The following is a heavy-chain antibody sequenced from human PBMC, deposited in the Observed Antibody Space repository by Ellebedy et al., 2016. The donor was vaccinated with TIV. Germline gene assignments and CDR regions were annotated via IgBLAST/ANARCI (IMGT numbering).Heavy chain of an antibody. V-gene: IGHV3-23*01. CDR1: GFTFSSFS. CDR3: AKGLGCSGGDCYSGHAFDI. D-gene: IGHD2-15*01. CDR2: ISGSGGAT. Sequence: PGGSLRLSCSASGFTFSSFSMAWVRQAPGKGLEWVSAISGSGGATYYADSVKGRFTISRDNSKNTLFLQMNSLRAEDTAVYYCAKGLGCSGGDCYSGHAFDIWGQGTMVTVSS. J-gene: IGHJ3*02.